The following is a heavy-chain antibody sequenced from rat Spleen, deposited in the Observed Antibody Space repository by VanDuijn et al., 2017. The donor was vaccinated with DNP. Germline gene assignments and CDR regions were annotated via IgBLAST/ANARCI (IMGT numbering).Heavy chain of an antibody. CDR3: ARVGIPIAAVPYYFDY. CDR1: GLSFTSNS. D-gene: IGHD1-2*01. J-gene: IGHJ2*01. CDR2: IWSDGDT. Sequence: QVQLKESGPDLVQPSQTLSLTCTVSGLSFTSNSISWIRQFPGKGLEWMGVIWSDGDTDYNSAVESRLSISRDTSKSQVFLKMNRLHTGDTAMYFCARVGIPIAAVPYYFDYWGQGVMVTVSS. V-gene: IGHV2-47*01.